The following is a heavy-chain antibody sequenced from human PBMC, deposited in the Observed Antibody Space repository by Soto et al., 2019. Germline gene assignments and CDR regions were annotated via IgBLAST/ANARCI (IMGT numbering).Heavy chain of an antibody. D-gene: IGHD1-20*01. CDR1: GFTFSSYW. CDR2: INSDGSST. J-gene: IGHJ1*01. V-gene: IGHV3-74*01. CDR3: ARDNWKAYLPARIAPGGRSAY. Sequence: QPGGSLRLSCAASGFTFSSYWVHWVRQAPGKGLVWVSRINSDGSSTSYADSVKGRFTISRDNAKNTLYLQMNSLRAEDTAVYYCARDNWKAYLPARIAPGGRSAYSAQG.